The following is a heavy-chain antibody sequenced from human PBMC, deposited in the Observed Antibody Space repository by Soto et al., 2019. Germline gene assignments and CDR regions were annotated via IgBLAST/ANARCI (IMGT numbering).Heavy chain of an antibody. CDR3: VGGQYYFDY. D-gene: IGHD3-10*01. CDR2: ISYDGSNK. J-gene: IGHJ4*02. Sequence: QVQLVESGGGVVQPGRSLRLSCAASGFPFTTYGMHWVREGPGKGLEWVAVISYDGSNKFYADSVKGRFTISRDNSKNTLYLQMDSLRPEDTALYHCVGGQYYFDYRGQGTLDTVSS. CDR1: GFPFTTYG. V-gene: IGHV3-30*03.